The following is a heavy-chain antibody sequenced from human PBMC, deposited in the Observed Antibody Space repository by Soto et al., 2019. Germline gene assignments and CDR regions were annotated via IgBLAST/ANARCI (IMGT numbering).Heavy chain of an antibody. CDR1: GFTFSSYW. Sequence: PGGSLRLSCAASGFTFSSYWMSWVRQAPGKGLEWVANIKQDGSEKYYVDSVKGRFTISRDNAKNSLYLQMNSLRAEDTAVYYCARAFYYYDSSGYYDGYFDYWGQGTLVTVPQ. J-gene: IGHJ4*02. D-gene: IGHD3-22*01. CDR3: ARAFYYYDSSGYYDGYFDY. V-gene: IGHV3-7*05. CDR2: IKQDGSEK.